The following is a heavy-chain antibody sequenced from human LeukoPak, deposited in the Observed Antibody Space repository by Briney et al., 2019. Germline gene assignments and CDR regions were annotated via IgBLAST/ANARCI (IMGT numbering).Heavy chain of an antibody. CDR2: IYYSGST. Sequence: SETLSLTCTVSGGSISSYYWSWIRQPPGKGLEWIGYIYYSGSTNYNPSLKSRVTISVDTFKNQFSLKLSSVTAADTAVYYCASSGYGTSGYPYYFDYWGQGTLVTVSS. CDR3: ASSGYGTSGYPYYFDY. J-gene: IGHJ4*02. CDR1: GGSISSYY. V-gene: IGHV4-59*01. D-gene: IGHD5-12*01.